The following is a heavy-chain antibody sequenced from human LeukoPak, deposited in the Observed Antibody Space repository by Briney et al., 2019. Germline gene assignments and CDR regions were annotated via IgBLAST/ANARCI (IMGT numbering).Heavy chain of an antibody. CDR3: ARQTGSGLFILP. CDR2: IHHSGST. V-gene: IGHV4-34*01. J-gene: IGHJ4*02. D-gene: IGHD3/OR15-3a*01. CDR1: GGSFSGYY. Sequence: SETLSLTCAVYGGSFSGYYWSWIRQPPGKGLEWIGEIHHSGSTNYNPSLKSRLTISVDTSKNQFSLRLTSVTAADTAVYYCARQTGSGLFILPGGQGTLVTVSS.